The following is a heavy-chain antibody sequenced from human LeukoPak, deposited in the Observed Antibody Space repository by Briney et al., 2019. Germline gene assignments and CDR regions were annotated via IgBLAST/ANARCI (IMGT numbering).Heavy chain of an antibody. CDR3: ARVAHLTGDPYDY. CDR2: ISSSGSTI. Sequence: PGGSLRLSCAASGFTFSDYYMSWIRQAPGKGLEWVSYISSSGSTIYYADSLKGRFTISRDNAKNSLYLQMNSLRAEDTAVYYCARVAHLTGDPYDYWGQGTLVTVSS. D-gene: IGHD7-27*01. J-gene: IGHJ4*02. V-gene: IGHV3-11*01. CDR1: GFTFSDYY.